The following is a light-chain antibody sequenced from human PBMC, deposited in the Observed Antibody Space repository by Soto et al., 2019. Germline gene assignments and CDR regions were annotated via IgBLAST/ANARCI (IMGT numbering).Light chain of an antibody. CDR1: QSVSTW. CDR3: QHFSSYSGT. Sequence: DIQMTQSPSTLSASVGDRVTITCRASQSVSTWLAWYQHKPGKAPKLLIYKASTLESGVPSRFSGRGSGTEFTLTISSLQPDDFATYYCQHFSSYSGTFGQGTKXEFK. V-gene: IGKV1-5*03. J-gene: IGKJ1*01. CDR2: KAS.